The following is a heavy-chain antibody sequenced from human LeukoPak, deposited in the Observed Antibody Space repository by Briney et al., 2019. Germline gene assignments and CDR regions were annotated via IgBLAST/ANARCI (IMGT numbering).Heavy chain of an antibody. Sequence: ASVKVSCKASGYTFAAYGISWFRQAPGQGLEWMGWISGYNGNTNHAQKFQGRVTMTTDTSTSTAYMELRSLRSDDTAVYYRARLYCSGANCYPIYGDPFDYWGQGTLVTVSS. D-gene: IGHD2-15*01. CDR3: ARLYCSGANCYPIYGDPFDY. CDR2: ISGYNGNT. V-gene: IGHV1-18*01. J-gene: IGHJ4*02. CDR1: GYTFAAYG.